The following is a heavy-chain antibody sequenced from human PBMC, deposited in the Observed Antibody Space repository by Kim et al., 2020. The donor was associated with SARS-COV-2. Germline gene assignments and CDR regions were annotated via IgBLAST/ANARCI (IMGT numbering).Heavy chain of an antibody. Sequence: GGSLRLSCAASGFTFSSYSMHWVRQAPGKGLEWVSGISSSSTYIHYADSVKGRFTISRDNAKNSLYLQMNSLRAEDTAVYYCARDSDSSGYDAFDIWGQGTMVTVSS. CDR1: GFTFSSYS. CDR3: ARDSDSSGYDAFDI. CDR2: ISSSSTYI. V-gene: IGHV3-21*06. J-gene: IGHJ3*02. D-gene: IGHD3-22*01.